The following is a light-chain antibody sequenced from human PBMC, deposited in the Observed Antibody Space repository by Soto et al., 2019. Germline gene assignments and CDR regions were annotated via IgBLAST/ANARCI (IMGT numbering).Light chain of an antibody. V-gene: IGKV3-11*01. CDR2: DAS. CDR3: QQRSNWAT. J-gene: IGKJ3*01. CDR1: QSVSSN. Sequence: EIVLTQSPATLSFFPGERATLSCRASQSVSSNLAWYQQKPGQAPRLPIYDASNRATGIPARFSGSGSVTDFTLTISSLEPEDFAVYYCQQRSNWATFGPGTKVDIK.